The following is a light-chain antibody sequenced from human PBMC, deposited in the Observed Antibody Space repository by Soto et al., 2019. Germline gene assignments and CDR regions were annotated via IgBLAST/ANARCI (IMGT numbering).Light chain of an antibody. J-gene: IGLJ3*02. CDR3: ETWDTNIWV. CDR2: LEGSGNY. V-gene: IGLV4-60*02. Sequence: QLVLTQSSSASASLGSSVKLTCTLSSWHSSYTIAWHQQQPGKAPRYLMKLEGSGNYNKGSGVPDRFSGSSSGADRYLTISNLQFEDEADYYCETWDTNIWVFGGGTKLTVL. CDR1: SWHSSYT.